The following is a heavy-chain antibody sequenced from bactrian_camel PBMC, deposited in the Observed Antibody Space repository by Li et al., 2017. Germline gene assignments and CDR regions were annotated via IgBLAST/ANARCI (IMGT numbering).Heavy chain of an antibody. CDR1: AYTPADVR. Sequence: HVQLVESGGGSVQAGGSLRLSCAFDAYTPADVRMAWFRQAPGQERELVSTINRSGDINYADTVKGRFTISQDYAKNTAYLQMNSLTPEDTAMYYCAARGPYCYTKLSVADFTYWGQGTQVTVS. CDR3: AARGPYCYTKLSVADFTY. CDR2: INRSGDI. V-gene: IGHV3S53*01. J-gene: IGHJ6*01. D-gene: IGHD2*01.